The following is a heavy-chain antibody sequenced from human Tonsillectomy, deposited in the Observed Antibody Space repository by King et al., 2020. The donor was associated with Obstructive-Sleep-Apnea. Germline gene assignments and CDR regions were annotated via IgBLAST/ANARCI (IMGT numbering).Heavy chain of an antibody. CDR3: ARGYCSGGSCYSGDAFDI. CDR1: GFTFSSYS. J-gene: IGHJ3*02. V-gene: IGHV3-48*04. CDR2: ISSSSSII. D-gene: IGHD2-15*01. Sequence: VQLVESGGGLVQPRGSLRLSCAASGFTFSSYSMNWVRQAPGKGLEWVSYISSSSSIIYYADSVKGRFTISRDNAKNSLYLQMNSLRAEDTAVYYCARGYCSGGSCYSGDAFDIWGQGTMVTVSS.